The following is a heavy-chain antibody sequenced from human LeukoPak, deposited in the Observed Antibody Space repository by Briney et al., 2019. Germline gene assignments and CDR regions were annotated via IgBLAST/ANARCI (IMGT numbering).Heavy chain of an antibody. CDR1: GFTFSSYE. V-gene: IGHV3-48*03. CDR3: ASGYDLPY. CDR2: ISRSGSTI. Sequence: GGSLRLSCAASGFTFSSYEMNWVRQAPGKGLEWVLYISRSGSTIYYADSVKGRFTISRDNAKNSLYLQMNSLRAEDTAVYYCASGYDLPYWGQGTLVTVSS. D-gene: IGHD5-12*01. J-gene: IGHJ4*02.